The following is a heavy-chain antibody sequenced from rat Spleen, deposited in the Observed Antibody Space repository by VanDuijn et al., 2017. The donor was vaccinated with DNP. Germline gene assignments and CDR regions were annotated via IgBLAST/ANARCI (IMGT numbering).Heavy chain of an antibody. CDR1: GFTFSDYY. J-gene: IGHJ3*01. CDR3: ARHGRRVFDY. CDR2: ISYAGGST. Sequence: EVQLVESGGGLVQPGRSLKLSCAASGFTFSDYYMAWVRQAPTKGLELVAYISYAGGSTYHGDSVKGRFMISRDNAESTLYLQMNSLRSEDMATYFCARHGRRVFDYWGQGTLVTVSS. D-gene: IGHD1-11*01. V-gene: IGHV5-22*01.